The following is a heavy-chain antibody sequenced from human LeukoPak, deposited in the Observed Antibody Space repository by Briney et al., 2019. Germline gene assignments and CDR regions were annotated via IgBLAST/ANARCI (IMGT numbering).Heavy chain of an antibody. D-gene: IGHD2-21*01. CDR2: IHYSGST. Sequence: SETLSLTCTVSGGSISSSSYYWGWIRQPPGKGLEWIGSIHYSGSTYYNPSLKSRVTISVDTSKNQFSLKLSSVTAADTAVYYCARHIVAPTFDYYGMDVWGQGTTVTVSS. V-gene: IGHV4-39*01. J-gene: IGHJ6*02. CDR3: ARHIVAPTFDYYGMDV. CDR1: GGSISSSSYY.